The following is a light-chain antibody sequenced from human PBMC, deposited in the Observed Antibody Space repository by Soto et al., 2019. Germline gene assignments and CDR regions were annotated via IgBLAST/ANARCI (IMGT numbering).Light chain of an antibody. CDR2: KAS. CDR1: QSINGW. Sequence: DIQLTPSPSTLSASVGDRVTITCRASQSINGWLAWYQQKPGQAPNLLIYKASTLESGVPSRFSGSGSGTEFTLTVSSLQPDDFATYYCQHYNSYSEAFGQGTKVDIK. J-gene: IGKJ1*01. V-gene: IGKV1-5*03. CDR3: QHYNSYSEA.